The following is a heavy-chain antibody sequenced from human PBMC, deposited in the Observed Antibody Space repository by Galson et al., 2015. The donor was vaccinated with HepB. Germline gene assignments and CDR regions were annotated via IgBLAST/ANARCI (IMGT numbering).Heavy chain of an antibody. CDR2: ISGYNTNT. V-gene: IGHV1-18*01. Sequence: SVKVSCKASGYTFTSYSISWVRQAPGQGLEWMGWISGYNTNTKYAQKFQGRVTMTTDTSTSTAYVELSSLRSEDTAVYYCARSPAGLHSGYDFENYGMDVWGQGTTVTVSS. CDR1: GYTFTSYS. CDR3: ARSPAGLHSGYDFENYGMDV. D-gene: IGHD5-12*01. J-gene: IGHJ6*02.